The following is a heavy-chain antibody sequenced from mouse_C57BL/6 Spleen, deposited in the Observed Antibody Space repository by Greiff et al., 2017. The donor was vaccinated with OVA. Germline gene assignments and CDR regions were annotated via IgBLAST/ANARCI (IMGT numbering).Heavy chain of an antibody. CDR3: ASGYDGSDY. J-gene: IGHJ2*01. V-gene: IGHV1-55*01. CDR2: IYPGSGST. Sequence: QVQLKQPGAELVKPGASVKMSCKASGYTFTSYWITWVKQRPGQGLEWIGDIYPGSGSTNYNEKFKSKATLTVDTSSSTAYMQLRSLTSEDSAVYYCASGYDGSDYWGQGTTLTVSS. CDR1: GYTFTSYW. D-gene: IGHD1-1*01.